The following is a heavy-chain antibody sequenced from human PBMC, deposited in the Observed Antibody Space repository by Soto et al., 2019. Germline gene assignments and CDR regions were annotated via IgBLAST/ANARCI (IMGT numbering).Heavy chain of an antibody. Sequence: PGGSLRLSCAASGFTFSSYGMHWVRQAPGKGLEWVAVISYDGSNKYYADSVKGRFTISRDNSKNTLYLQMNSLRAEDTAVYYCAKGGDGCKIDYYYGMDVWGQGTTVTVSS. J-gene: IGHJ6*02. CDR2: ISYDGSNK. CDR3: AKGGDGCKIDYYYGMDV. V-gene: IGHV3-30*18. CDR1: GFTFSSYG. D-gene: IGHD6-19*01.